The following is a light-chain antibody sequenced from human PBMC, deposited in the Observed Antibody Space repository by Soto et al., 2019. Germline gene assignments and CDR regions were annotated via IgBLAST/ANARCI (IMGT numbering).Light chain of an antibody. CDR2: AAS. CDR1: QGISSY. CDR3: QKYNSALGT. V-gene: IGKV1-27*01. J-gene: IGKJ1*01. Sequence: DIQMTQSPSSLSASVGDRVTITCRASQGISSYLAWYQQKPGKAPKLLIYAASTLQLGVPSRFSGSGSGTDFTLTISSLQPEDVATYYCQKYNSALGTFGQGTKVEI.